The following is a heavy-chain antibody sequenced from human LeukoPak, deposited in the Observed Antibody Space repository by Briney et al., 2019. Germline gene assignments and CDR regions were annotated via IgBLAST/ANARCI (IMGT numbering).Heavy chain of an antibody. V-gene: IGHV1-18*01. CDR3: ARGDSSGWYRTALDY. CDR1: GYTFTSYG. CDR2: ISAYNGNT. D-gene: IGHD6-19*01. Sequence: ASVKVSCKASGYTFTSYGISWVRQAPGQGLEWMGWISAYNGNTNYAQKLQGRVTMTTDTSTSTAYMELRSLRSDDTAVYYCARGDSSGWYRTALDYWGQGTLVTVSS. J-gene: IGHJ4*02.